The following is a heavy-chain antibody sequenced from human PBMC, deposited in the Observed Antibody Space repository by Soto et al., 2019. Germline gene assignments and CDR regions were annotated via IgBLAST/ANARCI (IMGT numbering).Heavy chain of an antibody. J-gene: IGHJ6*03. Sequence: PSETLSLTCAVYGGSFSGYYWSWIRQPPGKGLEWIGEINHSGSTNYNPSLKSRVTISVDTSKNQFSLKLSSVTAADTAVYYCARVNLGGEYYYYYYMDVWGKGTTVTVSS. CDR2: INHSGST. V-gene: IGHV4-34*01. CDR3: ARVNLGGEYYYYYYMDV. D-gene: IGHD3-10*01. CDR1: GGSFSGYY.